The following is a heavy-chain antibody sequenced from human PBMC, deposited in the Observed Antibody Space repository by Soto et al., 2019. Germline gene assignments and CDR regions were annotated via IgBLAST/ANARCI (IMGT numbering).Heavy chain of an antibody. Sequence: PSETLSLTCAVYGGSFSGYYWSWIRQPPGKGLEWIGEINHSGSTNYNPSLKSRVTISVDTSKNQFSLKLSSVTAADTAVYYCARSDFATYYYYGMDVWGQGTTVTVSS. CDR2: INHSGST. CDR1: GGSFSGYY. D-gene: IGHD2-21*02. V-gene: IGHV4-34*01. J-gene: IGHJ6*02. CDR3: ARSDFATYYYYGMDV.